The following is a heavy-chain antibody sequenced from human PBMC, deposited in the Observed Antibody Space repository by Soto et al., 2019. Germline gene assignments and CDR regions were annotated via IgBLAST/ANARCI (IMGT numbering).Heavy chain of an antibody. J-gene: IGHJ5*02. Sequence: PSETLSLTCTVSGASISGFYWSWIRKSAGKGLEWIGRIYATGTTDYNPSLKSRVMMSVDTSKKQFSLKLRSVTAADTAVYYCVRDGTKTLRDWFDPWGQGMPVTVS. D-gene: IGHD1-1*01. CDR1: GASISGFY. V-gene: IGHV4-4*07. CDR3: VRDGTKTLRDWFDP. CDR2: IYATGTT.